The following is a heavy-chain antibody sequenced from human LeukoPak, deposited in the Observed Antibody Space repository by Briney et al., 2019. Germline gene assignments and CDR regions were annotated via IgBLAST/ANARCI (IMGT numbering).Heavy chain of an antibody. CDR1: GGSFSGYY. J-gene: IGHJ4*02. CDR2: TNHSGST. CDR3: ARSGPLCSSTSCYLYYFDY. D-gene: IGHD2-2*01. Sequence: SETLSLTCAVYGGSFSGYYWSWIRQPPGKGLEWIGETNHSGSTNYNPSLKSRVTISVDTSKNQFSLKLSSVTAADTAVYYCARSGPLCSSTSCYLYYFDYWGQGTLVTVSS. V-gene: IGHV4-34*01.